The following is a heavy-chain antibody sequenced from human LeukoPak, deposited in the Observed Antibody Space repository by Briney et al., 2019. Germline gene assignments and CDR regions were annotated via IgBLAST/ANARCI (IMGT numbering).Heavy chain of an antibody. D-gene: IGHD6-13*01. V-gene: IGHV3-7*01. CDR3: AGDLAAAGLDY. CDR2: IKQDGNEK. CDR1: GFTFSSYW. Sequence: GGSLRLSCAASGFTFSSYWMSWVRQAPGKGLEWVANIKQDGNEKYYVDSVKGRFTISRDNAKNSLYLQMNSLRAEDTAVYYCAGDLAAAGLDYWGQGTLVTVSS. J-gene: IGHJ4*02.